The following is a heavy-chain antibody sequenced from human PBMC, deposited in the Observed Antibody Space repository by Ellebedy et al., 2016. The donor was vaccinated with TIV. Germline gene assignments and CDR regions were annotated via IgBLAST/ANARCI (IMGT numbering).Heavy chain of an antibody. D-gene: IGHD3/OR15-3a*01. CDR2: IRSKAYGGTT. J-gene: IGHJ5*02. Sequence: PGGSLRLSCTGSGFTLGDNAMSRFRQAPGKGLEWVGFIRSKAYGGTTEYAASVKGRFTISRDDSKSIAYLQMNSLKSEDTAVYYCSRDLNWEAWFDPWGQGTLVTVSS. V-gene: IGHV3-49*03. CDR3: SRDLNWEAWFDP. CDR1: GFTLGDNA.